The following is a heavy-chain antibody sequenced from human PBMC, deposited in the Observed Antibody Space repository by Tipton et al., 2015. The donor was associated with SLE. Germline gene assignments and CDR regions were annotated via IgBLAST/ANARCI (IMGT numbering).Heavy chain of an antibody. CDR3: AGGLRGWSYYYYYMDV. CDR1: GGSISSSSYY. D-gene: IGHD3-10*01. CDR2: IYYSGST. V-gene: IGHV4-39*07. J-gene: IGHJ6*03. Sequence: TLSLTCTVSGGSISSSSYYWGWIRQPPGKGLEWIGSIYYSGSTYYNPSLKSRVTISVDTSKNQFSLKLSSVTAADTAVYYCAGGLRGWSYYYYYMDVWGKGTTVTVSS.